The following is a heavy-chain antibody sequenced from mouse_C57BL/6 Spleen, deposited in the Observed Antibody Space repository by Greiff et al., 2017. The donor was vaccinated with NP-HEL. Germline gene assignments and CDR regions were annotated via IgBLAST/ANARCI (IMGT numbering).Heavy chain of an antibody. CDR3: ARPNPGGY. CDR2: ISDGGSYT. D-gene: IGHD4-1*01. J-gene: IGHJ4*01. Sequence: EVQLQQSGGGLVKPGGSLKLSCAASGFTFSSYAMSWVRQTPEKRLEWVATISDGGSYTYYPDNVKGRFTISRDNAKNNLYLQMSHLKSEDTAMYYCARPNPGGYWGQGTSVTVSS. V-gene: IGHV5-4*01. CDR1: GFTFSSYA.